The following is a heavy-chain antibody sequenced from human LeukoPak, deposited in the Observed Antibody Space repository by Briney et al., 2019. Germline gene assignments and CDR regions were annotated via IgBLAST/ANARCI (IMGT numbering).Heavy chain of an antibody. Sequence: ASVKVSCKASGHTFTSYYMHWVRQAPGQGLEWMGIINPSGGSTSYAQKFQGRVTMTRDTSTSTVYMELSSLRSEDTAVYYCARVVGATNYFDYWGQGTLVTVSS. J-gene: IGHJ4*02. CDR1: GHTFTSYY. V-gene: IGHV1-46*01. D-gene: IGHD1-26*01. CDR2: INPSGGST. CDR3: ARVVGATNYFDY.